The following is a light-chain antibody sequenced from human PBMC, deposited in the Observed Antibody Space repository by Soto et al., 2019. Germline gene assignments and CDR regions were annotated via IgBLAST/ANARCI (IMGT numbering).Light chain of an antibody. CDR3: QQVNSYPLT. CDR2: AAS. V-gene: IGKV1-9*01. Sequence: DLQLTQSPSFLSASVGDRFTITCRASQGISSYLAWYQQKPGKAPKLLIYAASTLQSGVPSRFSGSGSGTEFTLTISSLQPEDFATYYCQQVNSYPLTFGGGTKVEIK. J-gene: IGKJ4*01. CDR1: QGISSY.